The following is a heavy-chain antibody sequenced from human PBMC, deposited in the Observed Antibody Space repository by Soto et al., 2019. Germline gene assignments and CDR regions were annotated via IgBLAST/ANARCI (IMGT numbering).Heavy chain of an antibody. D-gene: IGHD3-22*01. CDR3: AREFAYYYDSSGSL. CDR2: INPNSGGT. Sequence: ASVKVSCKASGYTFTGYYMHWVRQAPGQGLEWMGWINPNSGGTNYAQKFQGRVTMTRDTSISTAYMELSRLRSDDTAVYYCAREFAYYYDSSGSLWGQGTLVTVYS. V-gene: IGHV1-2*02. J-gene: IGHJ4*02. CDR1: GYTFTGYY.